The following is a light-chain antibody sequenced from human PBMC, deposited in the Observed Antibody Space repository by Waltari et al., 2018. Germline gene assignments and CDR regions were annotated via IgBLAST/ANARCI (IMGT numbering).Light chain of an antibody. Sequence: QSALTQPASVSGSPGQSITISCTGTSSDVGNYNLVSWYQQYPGKAPKLMIYDDNRRPSGVSDSFCGSKSGNTASLTISGVQAEDEADYYCCSYAGSYTWVFGGGTKLTVL. CDR1: SSDVGNYNL. CDR3: CSYAGSYTWV. J-gene: IGLJ3*02. V-gene: IGLV2-23*01. CDR2: DDN.